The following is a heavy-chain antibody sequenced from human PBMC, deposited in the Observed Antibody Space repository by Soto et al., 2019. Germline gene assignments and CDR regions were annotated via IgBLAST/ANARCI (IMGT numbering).Heavy chain of an antibody. Sequence: SETLSLTCTVSGGSISSGEYYWTWIRQPPGKGLEWIGYTFHNGDTYYNTSLQSRVAISIDTSRTQFSLRLSSVTAADTAVYYCARGTRGGRCYLVWGPGPLGTLA. V-gene: IGHV4-30-4*01. D-gene: IGHD2-15*01. CDR3: ARGTRGGRCYLV. CDR2: TFHNGDT. J-gene: IGHJ1*01. CDR1: GGSISSGEYY.